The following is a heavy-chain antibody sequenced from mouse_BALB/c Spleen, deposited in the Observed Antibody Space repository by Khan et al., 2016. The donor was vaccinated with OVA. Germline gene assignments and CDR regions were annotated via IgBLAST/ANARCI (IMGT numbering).Heavy chain of an antibody. D-gene: IGHD2-14*01. CDR2: MIYTGYT. CDR1: GDSITSGY. Sequence: EVQLQESGPSLVKPSQTLSLTCSVTGDSITSGYWSWIRKFPGNKLEYMGYMIYTGYTDYNPSLKSRLAITRHTSKNHDYLQLNAVTTEDTATYDCARSTYRYAFAYWGQGTLVTVSA. J-gene: IGHJ3*01. CDR3: ARSTYRYAFAY. V-gene: IGHV3-8*02.